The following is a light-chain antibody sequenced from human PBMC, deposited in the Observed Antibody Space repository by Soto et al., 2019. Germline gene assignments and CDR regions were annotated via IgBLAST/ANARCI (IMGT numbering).Light chain of an antibody. Sequence: EVVLTQSPGTLSLSAGERATLSCRASQSVASNRLAWYQQKPGQAPRLLIYAASTRAAGIPDRFGGSGSGTDFTLAISRLEPEDFGVFFCHHYCRSPIFTFGPETTVDIK. CDR1: QSVASNR. V-gene: IGKV3-20*01. J-gene: IGKJ3*01. CDR2: AAS. CDR3: HHYCRSPIFT.